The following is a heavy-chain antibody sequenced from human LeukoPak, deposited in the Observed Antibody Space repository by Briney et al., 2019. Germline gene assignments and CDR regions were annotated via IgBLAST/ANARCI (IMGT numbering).Heavy chain of an antibody. Sequence: GGSLRLSCAASGFTFSDYAMHWVRQAPGKGLEWVAVIGYDGSNKYDADSVKGRFTISRDNSKNMMYLQMNSLRAEDTAVYYCARGLLPAAIAPGGYYYYGMDVWGQGTTVTVSS. CDR2: IGYDGSNK. V-gene: IGHV3-33*01. CDR3: ARGLLPAAIAPGGYYYYGMDV. J-gene: IGHJ6*02. CDR1: GFTFSDYA. D-gene: IGHD2-2*01.